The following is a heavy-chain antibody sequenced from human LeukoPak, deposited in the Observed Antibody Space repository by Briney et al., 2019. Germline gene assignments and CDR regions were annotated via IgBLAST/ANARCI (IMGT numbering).Heavy chain of an antibody. Sequence: SETLSLTCTVSGGSISSSSYYWGWIRQPPGKGLEWIGSIYYSESTYCNPSLKSRVSISVDTSKNQFSLTLSSVTAADTAVYYCARVSRSPMVRGVDYWGQGTLVTVSS. J-gene: IGHJ4*02. CDR1: GGSISSSSYY. CDR3: ARVSRSPMVRGVDY. CDR2: IYYSEST. V-gene: IGHV4-39*07. D-gene: IGHD3-10*01.